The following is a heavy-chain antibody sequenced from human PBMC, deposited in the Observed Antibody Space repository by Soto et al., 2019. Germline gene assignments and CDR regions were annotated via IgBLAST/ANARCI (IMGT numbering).Heavy chain of an antibody. D-gene: IGHD6-6*01. V-gene: IGHV4-59*01. CDR2: IYYSGST. CDR1: GCSISSYY. Sequence: PSETRSLTCTVSGCSISSYYWSWIRQPPGKGLEWIGYIYYSGSTNYNPSLKSRVTISVDTSKNQFSLKLSSVTAADTAVYYCARAYSSFEYYFDYWGQGTLVTVSS. J-gene: IGHJ4*02. CDR3: ARAYSSFEYYFDY.